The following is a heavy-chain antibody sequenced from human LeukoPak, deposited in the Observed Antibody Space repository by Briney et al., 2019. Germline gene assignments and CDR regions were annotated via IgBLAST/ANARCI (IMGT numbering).Heavy chain of an antibody. J-gene: IGHJ4*02. Sequence: GGSLRLSCAASGFTFSSYCMSWVRQAPGKGLEWVANINKDESEKYYVDSVKGRFTISRDNAKDSLYLQMNSLRAEDTAVYYCARCRTTVTAMPGYWGQGTLVTVSS. D-gene: IGHD4-17*01. V-gene: IGHV3-7*03. CDR1: GFTFSSYC. CDR3: ARCRTTVTAMPGY. CDR2: INKDESEK.